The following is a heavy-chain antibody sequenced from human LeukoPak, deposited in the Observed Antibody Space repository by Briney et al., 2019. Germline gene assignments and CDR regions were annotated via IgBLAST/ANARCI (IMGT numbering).Heavy chain of an antibody. D-gene: IGHD2-15*01. V-gene: IGHV3-7*01. Sequence: GGSLRLSCATSGFSFSSYAMSWVRQAPGKGLEWVANINQDEAEKYYVGSVTGRFTVSRDNAKNSLYLQMNSLRAEDTAVYYCAGVTEGGYCSGGSCSTRRRPYYFDYWGQGTLVTVSS. J-gene: IGHJ4*02. CDR1: GFSFSSYA. CDR3: AGVTEGGYCSGGSCSTRRRPYYFDY. CDR2: INQDEAEK.